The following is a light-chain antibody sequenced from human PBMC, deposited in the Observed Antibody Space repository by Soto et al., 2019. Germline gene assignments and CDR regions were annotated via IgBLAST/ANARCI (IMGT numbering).Light chain of an antibody. V-gene: IGLV2-8*01. J-gene: IGLJ1*01. CDR1: SRDVGGYKY. CDR3: SSYADSKNYNYV. Sequence: QSVLAQPPSASGSRGQSVTISCTGTSRDVGGYKYVSWYHQHPGKAPKLIIYEVSKRPSGVPDRFSGSKSGNTDSLTVSWLQAEDEAEYYYSSYADSKNYNYVFGTGTKVTVL. CDR2: EVS.